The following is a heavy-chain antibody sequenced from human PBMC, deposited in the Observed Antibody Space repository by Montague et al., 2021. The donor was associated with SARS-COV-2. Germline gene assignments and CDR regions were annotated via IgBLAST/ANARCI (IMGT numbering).Heavy chain of an antibody. D-gene: IGHD2-8*01. CDR3: ARQLPSYCATNKCYPYYFDG. J-gene: IGHJ4*02. CDR1: GGSISSPDHY. V-gene: IGHV4-39*01. Sequence: SETLSLTCTVSGGSISSPDHYWGWIRQSPGKGLVWIGSISYTGRTYYNPSLRSRVSFSMDTSKNHFSLSLSSVTVADTAVYFCARQLPSYCATNKCYPYYFDGWGQGALVTVSS. CDR2: ISYTGRT.